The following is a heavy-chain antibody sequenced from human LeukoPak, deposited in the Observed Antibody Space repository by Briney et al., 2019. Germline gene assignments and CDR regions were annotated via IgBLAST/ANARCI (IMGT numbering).Heavy chain of an antibody. CDR3: ARDNSLEQQLAYYYGMDV. CDR1: GYTFTSYG. V-gene: IGHV1-18*01. Sequence: ASVKVSCKASGYTFTSYGISWVRQAPGQGLEWMGWISAYSGNTNYAQKLQGRVTMTTDTSTSTAYMELRSLRSDDTAVYYCARDNSLEQQLAYYYGMDVWGQGTTVTVSS. J-gene: IGHJ6*02. CDR2: ISAYSGNT. D-gene: IGHD6-13*01.